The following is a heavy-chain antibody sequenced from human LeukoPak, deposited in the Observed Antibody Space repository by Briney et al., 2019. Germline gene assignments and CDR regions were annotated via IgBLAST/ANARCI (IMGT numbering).Heavy chain of an antibody. D-gene: IGHD3-22*01. CDR1: AGSISSYY. V-gene: IGHV4-4*07. CDR3: TRGSIAYYYMDV. CDR2: ISTSGST. Sequence: SETLSLTCTVSAGSISSYYWSWIRQPAGKGLESIGHISTSGSTNYNPSLKSRVTISVDTSKNQFSLKLSSVTAADTAVYYCTRGSIAYYYMDVWGKGTTVTISS. J-gene: IGHJ6*03.